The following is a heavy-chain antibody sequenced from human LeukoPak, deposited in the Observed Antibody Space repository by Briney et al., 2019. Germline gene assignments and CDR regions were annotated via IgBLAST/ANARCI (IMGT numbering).Heavy chain of an antibody. V-gene: IGHV1-18*01. CDR1: GYTFTSYG. Sequence: ASVKVSCKASGYTFTSYGISWVRQAPGQGLEWMGWTSAYNGNTNYAQKLQGRVTMTTDTSTSTAYMELRSLRSGDTAVYYCARDLYCSSTSCPLGWWFDPWGQGTLVTVSS. D-gene: IGHD2-2*01. J-gene: IGHJ5*02. CDR3: ARDLYCSSTSCPLGWWFDP. CDR2: TSAYNGNT.